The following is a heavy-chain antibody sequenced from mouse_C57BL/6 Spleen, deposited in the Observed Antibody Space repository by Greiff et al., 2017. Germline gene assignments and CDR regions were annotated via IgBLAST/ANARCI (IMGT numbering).Heavy chain of an antibody. CDR1: GYTFTEYT. CDR3: ARHEGYGNRYYYAMDY. V-gene: IGHV1-62-2*01. J-gene: IGHJ4*01. D-gene: IGHD2-10*02. CDR2: FYPGSGSI. Sequence: VQLQQSGAELVKPGASVKLSCKASGYTFTEYTIHWVKQRSGQGLEWIGWFYPGSGSIKYNEKFKDKATLTADKSSSTVYMELSRLTSEDSAVYFWARHEGYGNRYYYAMDYWGQGTSVTVSS.